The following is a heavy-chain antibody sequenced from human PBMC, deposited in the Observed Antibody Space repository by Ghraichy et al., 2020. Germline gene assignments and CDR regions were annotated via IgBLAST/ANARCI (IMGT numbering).Heavy chain of an antibody. D-gene: IGHD2/OR15-2a*01. CDR1: GGSFSGHY. CDR2: VNSGGSP. Sequence: SETLSLTCGVSGGSFSGHYWTWIRQSPGKGLEWIGEVNSGGSPAYNPSLRSRVTISVDTSQNQFSLKLTSVTAADTADYYFARGTYQTFFYYFTLDVWGQGTTVTVSS. CDR3: ARGTYQTFFYYFTLDV. V-gene: IGHV4-34*01. J-gene: IGHJ6*02.